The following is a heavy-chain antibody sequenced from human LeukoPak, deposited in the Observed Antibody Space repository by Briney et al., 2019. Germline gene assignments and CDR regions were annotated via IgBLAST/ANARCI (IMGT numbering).Heavy chain of an antibody. Sequence: GESLKISCQGSGYSFTSYWIGWVRQMPGKGLEWMGIIYPGDSDTRYSPFFQGQVTISADKSISTAYLQWSSLKASDTAMYYCATPYGTGSYYYGMDVWGQGTTVTVSS. V-gene: IGHV5-51*01. CDR1: GYSFTSYW. J-gene: IGHJ6*02. CDR3: ATPYGTGSYYYGMDV. CDR2: IYPGDSDT. D-gene: IGHD3/OR15-3a*01.